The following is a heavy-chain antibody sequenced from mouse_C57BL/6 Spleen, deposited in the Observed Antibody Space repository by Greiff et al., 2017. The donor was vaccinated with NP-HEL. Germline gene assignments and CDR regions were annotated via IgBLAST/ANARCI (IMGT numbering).Heavy chain of an antibody. CDR1: GFSLTSYG. CDR2: IWRGGST. D-gene: IGHD4-1*02. CDR3: ASTLYAMDY. V-gene: IGHV2-5*01. Sequence: VQLQQSGPGLVQPSQSLSITCTVSGFSLTSYGVHWVRQSPGKGLEWLGVIWRGGSTYYNAAFMSRLSITKDKSKSQFIFNMNRLQADDTAIYYGASTLYAMDYWGQGTSVTVSS. J-gene: IGHJ4*01.